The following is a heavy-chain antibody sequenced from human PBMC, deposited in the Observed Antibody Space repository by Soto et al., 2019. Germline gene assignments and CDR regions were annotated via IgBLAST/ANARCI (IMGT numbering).Heavy chain of an antibody. D-gene: IGHD1-7*01. Sequence: SGPTLVNPTQTLTLTCTFSGFSLSTSGVGVGWIHQPPGKALEWLALIYWNDDKRYSPSLKSRLTITKDTSKNQVVLTMTNMDPVDTATYYCAHSLYLYNWNYNWFDPWGQGTQVTVSS. J-gene: IGHJ5*02. CDR1: GFSLSTSGVG. V-gene: IGHV2-5*01. CDR2: IYWNDDK. CDR3: AHSLYLYNWNYNWFDP.